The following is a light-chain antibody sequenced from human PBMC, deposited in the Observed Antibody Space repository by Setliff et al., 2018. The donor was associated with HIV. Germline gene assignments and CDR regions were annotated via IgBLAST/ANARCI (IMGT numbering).Light chain of an antibody. J-gene: IGLJ1*01. CDR2: EVS. CDR1: SSDIGGYNY. Sequence: QSALTQPASVSGSPGQTITISCTGTSSDIGGYNYVSWYQQHPGEAPKLIIYEVSNRPSGVSNRFSGSKSGNTASLTISGLQAEDEADYSCSSYTSTSTPVFGTGTKVTVL. CDR3: SSYTSTSTPV. V-gene: IGLV2-14*01.